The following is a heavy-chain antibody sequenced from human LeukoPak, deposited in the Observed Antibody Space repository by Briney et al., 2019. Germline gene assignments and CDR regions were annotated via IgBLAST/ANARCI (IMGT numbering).Heavy chain of an antibody. J-gene: IGHJ4*02. CDR2: IYHSGST. CDR3: ARGEFDGGVYFDY. D-gene: IGHD3-16*01. Sequence: TSETLSLTCAVSGGSISSSYWWSWVRQPPGKGLEWIGEIYHSGSTNYNPSLKNRVTISVDKSKNQFSLRLNSVTAADTAVYYCARGEFDGGVYFDYWGQGTLVTVSS. CDR1: GGSISSSYW. V-gene: IGHV4-4*02.